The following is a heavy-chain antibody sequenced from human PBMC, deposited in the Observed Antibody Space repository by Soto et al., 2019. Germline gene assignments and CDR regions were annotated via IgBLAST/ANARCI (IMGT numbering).Heavy chain of an antibody. D-gene: IGHD1-7*01. J-gene: IGHJ6*02. CDR1: GYTFPSYG. Sequence: GXSVKVCCQASGYTFPSYGISWGRQAPGQGLEWMGWISAYNGNTNYAQKLQGRVTMTTDTSTSTAYMELSSMRSEDTAVYYCARGKLHPINSYYGMDVWGQGTTVTVSS. CDR3: ARGKLHPINSYYGMDV. V-gene: IGHV1-18*04. CDR2: ISAYNGNT.